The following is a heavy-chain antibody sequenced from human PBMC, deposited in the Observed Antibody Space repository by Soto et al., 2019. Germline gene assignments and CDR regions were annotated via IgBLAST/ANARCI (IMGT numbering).Heavy chain of an antibody. CDR1: GFTFSDSS. CDR3: AKSLYSGNYQTTHYIDY. D-gene: IGHD1-26*01. Sequence: GGSLRLSCTASGFTFSDSSMNWVRQAPGKGLEWVSSISSKSSHIYYADSVKGRFTISRDNADNSLYLQVNSLRAEDTAVYYCAKSLYSGNYQTTHYIDYWGQGTLVTVSS. J-gene: IGHJ4*02. V-gene: IGHV3-21*01. CDR2: ISSKSSHI.